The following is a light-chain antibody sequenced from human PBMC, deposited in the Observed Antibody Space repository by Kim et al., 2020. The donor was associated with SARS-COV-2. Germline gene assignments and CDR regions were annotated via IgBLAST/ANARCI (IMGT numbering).Light chain of an antibody. CDR1: QSVSSN. J-gene: IGKJ4*01. Sequence: PGERATLSCRASQSVSSNLAWYQQRPGQAPSLLIYAASIRATGIPARFSGSGSGTEFTLTISSLQSEDFAVYYCQQYNNWPPELTFGGGTKVEIK. CDR2: AAS. V-gene: IGKV3-15*01. CDR3: QQYNNWPPELT.